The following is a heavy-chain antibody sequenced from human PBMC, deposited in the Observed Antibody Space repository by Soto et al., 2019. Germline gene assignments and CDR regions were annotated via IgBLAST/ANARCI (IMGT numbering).Heavy chain of an antibody. J-gene: IGHJ5*02. CDR1: GFTFSSYA. CDR3: ARDGSRFTWFAP. V-gene: IGHV3-30-3*01. Sequence: QVQLVESGGGVVQPGRSLRLSCAGSGFTFSSYAMHWVRQAPGKGLEWVAVISYDGSNKYYADSVKGRFTISRDNSKNTLYLQMNSLRAEDTAVYYCARDGSRFTWFAPWGQGTLVTVSS. D-gene: IGHD1-26*01. CDR2: ISYDGSNK.